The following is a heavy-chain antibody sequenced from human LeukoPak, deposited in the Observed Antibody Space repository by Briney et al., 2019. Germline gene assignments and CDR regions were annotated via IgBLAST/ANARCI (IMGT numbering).Heavy chain of an antibody. V-gene: IGHV4-34*01. D-gene: IGHD6-13*01. CDR2: INHSGST. CDR1: DGSFSGYY. Sequence: SETLSLTCAVYDGSFSGYYWSWIRQPPGKGLEWIGEINHSGSTNYNPSLKSRVTISVDTSKNQFSLKVSSVTAADTAVYYCARLGPGSSSWYGLDYWGQGTLVTVSS. CDR3: ARLGPGSSSWYGLDY. J-gene: IGHJ4*02.